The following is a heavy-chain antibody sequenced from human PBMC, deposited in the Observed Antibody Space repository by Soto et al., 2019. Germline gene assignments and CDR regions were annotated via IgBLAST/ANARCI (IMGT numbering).Heavy chain of an antibody. J-gene: IGHJ4*02. CDR2: IKQDGSEK. CDR3: ARARYRALLYYFDY. Sequence: PGGSLRLSCAASGFTFSSYWMSWVRQAPGKGLEWVANIKQDGSEKYYVDSVKGRFTISRDNAKNSLYLQMNSLRAEDTAVYYWARARYRALLYYFDYWGQGTLVTVSS. D-gene: IGHD5-12*01. CDR1: GFTFSSYW. V-gene: IGHV3-7*01.